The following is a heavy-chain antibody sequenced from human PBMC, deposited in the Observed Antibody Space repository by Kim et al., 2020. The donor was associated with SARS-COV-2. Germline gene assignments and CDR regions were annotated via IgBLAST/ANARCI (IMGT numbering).Heavy chain of an antibody. CDR3: ASTGYYYDSSGYLRYNDA. J-gene: IGHJ3*01. CDR2: INHSGST. Sequence: SETLSLTCAVYGGSFSGYYWSWIRQPPGKGLEWIGEINHSGSTNYNPSLKSRVTISVDTSKNQFSLKLSSVTAADTAVYYCASTGYYYDSSGYLRYNDA. D-gene: IGHD3-22*01. CDR1: GGSFSGYY. V-gene: IGHV4-34*01.